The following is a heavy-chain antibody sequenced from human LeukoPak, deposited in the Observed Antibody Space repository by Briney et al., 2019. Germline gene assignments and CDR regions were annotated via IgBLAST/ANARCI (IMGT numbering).Heavy chain of an antibody. CDR2: INPNDGDT. Sequence: ASVKVSCKASGYTFTDYYMHWVRQAPGQGFEWMGWINPNDGDTNYAQKFQGWVTMTRDTSISTAYMELSRLRSDDTAVYYCARGYCSGGSCYNNWFDPWGQGTLVTVSS. CDR3: ARGYCSGGSCYNNWFDP. J-gene: IGHJ5*02. D-gene: IGHD2-15*01. V-gene: IGHV1-2*04. CDR1: GYTFTDYY.